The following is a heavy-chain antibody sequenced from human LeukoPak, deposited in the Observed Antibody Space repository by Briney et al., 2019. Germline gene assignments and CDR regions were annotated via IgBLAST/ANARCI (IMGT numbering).Heavy chain of an antibody. V-gene: IGHV1-2*02. J-gene: IGHJ3*02. D-gene: IGHD6-13*01. CDR3: ATWAAAGITSLAFDI. CDR1: GYTFTAYY. Sequence: ASVKVSCKASGYTFTAYYMHWVRQAPGQGLEWMGWINPNSGGTNYAQKFQGRVTMTEDTSTDTAYMELSSLRSEDTAVYYCATWAAAGITSLAFDIWGQGTMVTVSS. CDR2: INPNSGGT.